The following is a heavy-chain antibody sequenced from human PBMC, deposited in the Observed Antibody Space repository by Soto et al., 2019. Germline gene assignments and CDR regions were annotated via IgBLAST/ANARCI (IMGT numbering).Heavy chain of an antibody. CDR2: IIPILGIA. D-gene: IGHD1-26*01. CDR1: GGTFSSYT. J-gene: IGHJ6*02. CDR3: ARYYPEWGDYYYGMDV. Sequence: QVQLVQSGAEVKKPGSSVKVSCKASGGTFSSYTISWVRQAPGQGLEWMGRIIPILGIANYAQKFQGRVTITADNSTSTDYMELSSLRSEDTAVYYCARYYPEWGDYYYGMDVWGQGTTVTVSS. V-gene: IGHV1-69*02.